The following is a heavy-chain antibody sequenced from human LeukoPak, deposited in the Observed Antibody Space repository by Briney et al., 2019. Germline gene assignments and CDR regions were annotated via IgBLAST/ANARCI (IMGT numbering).Heavy chain of an antibody. J-gene: IGHJ4*02. CDR3: ARMVGQLIEYYFDY. V-gene: IGHV4-59*01. CDR2: IYYNGST. D-gene: IGHD1/OR15-1a*01. CDR1: GGSISSYY. Sequence: SETLSLTCTVSGGSISSYYWSWIRQPPGEGLEWIGYIYYNGSTNYNPSLKSRVTISVDTSKNQFSLKPSSVTAADTAVYYCARMVGQLIEYYFDYWGRGTLVTVSS.